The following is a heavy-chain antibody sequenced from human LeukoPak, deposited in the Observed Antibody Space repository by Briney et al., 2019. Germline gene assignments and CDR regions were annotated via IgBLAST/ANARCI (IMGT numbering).Heavy chain of an antibody. V-gene: IGHV4-34*01. CDR2: ISDGGST. D-gene: IGHD3-16*01. CDR3: ARSGWNGGGGFGP. CDR1: GGSFSDYY. Sequence: SETLSLTCAVYGGSFSDYYWSWIRQPPGKGLEWIGEISDGGSTNYNPSLKSRVTISIDTSNNHFYLKVNSVTAADTAVYYCARSGWNGGGGFGPWGQGTLVTVSS. J-gene: IGHJ5*02.